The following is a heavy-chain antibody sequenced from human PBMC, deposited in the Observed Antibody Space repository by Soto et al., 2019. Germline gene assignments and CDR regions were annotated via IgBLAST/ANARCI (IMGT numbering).Heavy chain of an antibody. CDR1: GGSISSGGYY. CDR3: ASTRYGYLDY. CDR2: IYYSGST. D-gene: IGHD5-18*01. V-gene: IGHV4-31*03. J-gene: IGHJ4*02. Sequence: SETLSFTCTVSGGSISSGGYYWSWIRQHPGKGLEWIGYIYYSGSTYYNPSLKSRVTISVDTSKNQFSLKLNSVTAADTAVYYCASTRYGYLDYWGQGTLVTVSS.